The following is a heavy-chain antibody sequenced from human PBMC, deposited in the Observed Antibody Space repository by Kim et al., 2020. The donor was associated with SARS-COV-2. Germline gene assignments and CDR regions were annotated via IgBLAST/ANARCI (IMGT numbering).Heavy chain of an antibody. J-gene: IGHJ4*02. CDR2: IYSGGST. CDR3: ARGGTYDSSGYLVY. Sequence: GGSLRLSCAASGFTVSSNYMSWVRQAPGKGLEWVSVIYSGGSTYYADSVKGRFTISRDNSKNTLYLQMNSLRAEDTAVYYCARGGTYDSSGYLVYWGQGTLVTVSS. V-gene: IGHV3-66*01. D-gene: IGHD3-22*01. CDR1: GFTVSSNY.